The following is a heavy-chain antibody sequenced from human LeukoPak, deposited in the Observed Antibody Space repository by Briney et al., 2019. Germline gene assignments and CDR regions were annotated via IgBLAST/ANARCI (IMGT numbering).Heavy chain of an antibody. D-gene: IGHD3-10*01. CDR2: IYHNGST. CDR3: ASGRITMVRGVIITGWFDP. J-gene: IGHJ5*02. CDR1: GGSISSINW. V-gene: IGHV4-4*02. Sequence: SGTLSLTCAVSGGSISSINWWSWVRQPPGKGLEWIGEIYHNGSTNYNPSLKSRVTISVDKSKNQFSLKLSSVTAADTAVYYCASGRITMVRGVIITGWFDPWGQGTLVTVSS.